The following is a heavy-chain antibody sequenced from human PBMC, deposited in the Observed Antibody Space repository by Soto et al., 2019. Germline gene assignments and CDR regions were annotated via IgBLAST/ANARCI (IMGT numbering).Heavy chain of an antibody. D-gene: IGHD4-4*01. CDR2: INGDGGST. CDR3: AKVVEMATVRGYFDY. V-gene: IGHV3-23*01. CDR1: RFCVRGYC. Sequence: AGSLRLSCAASRFCVRGYCMSWVRLARWKGLEWVAAINGDGGSTYYADSVKGRFPISRDNSKNTLYLQMNSLRDDDTAVYYCAKVVEMATVRGYFDYWGPGTLVTVSS. J-gene: IGHJ4*02.